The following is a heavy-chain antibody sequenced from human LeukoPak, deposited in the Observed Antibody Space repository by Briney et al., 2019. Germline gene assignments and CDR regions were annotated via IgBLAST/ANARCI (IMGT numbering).Heavy chain of an antibody. CDR1: GFSFNNYW. V-gene: IGHV3-7*05. CDR3: ARDYDFWSGYLDC. CDR2: IKQDGGEK. J-gene: IGHJ4*02. Sequence: PGGSLRLSCAVSGFSFNNYWMSWVRQAPGKGLEWVANIKQDGGEKYYVDSVKGRFSVSRDNAKNSLYLQMNSLRAEDTAVHYCARDYDFWSGYLDCWGQGTLVTVSS. D-gene: IGHD3-3*01.